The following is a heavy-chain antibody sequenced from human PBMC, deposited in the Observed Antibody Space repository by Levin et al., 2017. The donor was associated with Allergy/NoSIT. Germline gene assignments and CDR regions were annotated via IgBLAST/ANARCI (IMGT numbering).Heavy chain of an antibody. Sequence: SETLSLTCTVSGGSISSSSYYWGWIRQPPGKGLEWIGSIYYGGSTYYNPSLKSRVTISVDTSKNHFSLRLSSVTAADTAVYYCARHARDHYYSYHYMDVWGKGTTVTVSS. CDR3: ARHARDHYYSYHYMDV. CDR1: GGSISSSSYY. CDR2: IYYGGST. V-gene: IGHV4-39*01. J-gene: IGHJ6*03.